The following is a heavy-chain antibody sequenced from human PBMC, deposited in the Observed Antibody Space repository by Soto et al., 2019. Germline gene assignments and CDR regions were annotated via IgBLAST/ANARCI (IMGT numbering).Heavy chain of an antibody. J-gene: IGHJ4*02. Sequence: ASVKVSCKASGYTLTNYYMHWVRQAPGQGLEWMGVINPSGGSTTYAQKFQGRVTMTRDTSTSIVYMELNSLRAEDTAVYYCATVWGGGDNDYWGQGTLVTVSS. V-gene: IGHV1-46*01. CDR1: GYTLTNYY. CDR2: INPSGGST. D-gene: IGHD2-21*02. CDR3: ATVWGGGDNDY.